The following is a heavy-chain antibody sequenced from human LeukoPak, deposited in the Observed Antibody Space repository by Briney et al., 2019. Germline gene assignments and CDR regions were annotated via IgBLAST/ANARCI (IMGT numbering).Heavy chain of an antibody. D-gene: IGHD6-19*01. CDR2: IYPGDSDT. CDR1: GYRFTSYW. V-gene: IGHV5-51*01. CDR3: ATGYGSGRGAFDI. Sequence: GESLKISCVGSGYRFTSYWIGWVRQMPGKGLEYMGIIYPGDSDTRYSPSFQGQATISADKSISTAYLQWSSLQASDTAMYYCATGYGSGRGAFDIWGQGTMVTVSS. J-gene: IGHJ3*02.